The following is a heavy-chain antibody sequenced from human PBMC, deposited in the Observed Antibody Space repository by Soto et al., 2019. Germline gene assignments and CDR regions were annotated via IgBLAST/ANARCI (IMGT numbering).Heavy chain of an antibody. CDR1: GGSIGTRSYY. CDR2: INHSGNT. CDR3: SRRAPEGFDP. J-gene: IGHJ5*02. Sequence: ATLSLTCAVSGGSIGTRSYYWGGIRQAPGKGLEWIGSINHSGNTYLSPSLKDRVTMSVDTSKNSFSLKLRSATAADTGLYYCSRRAPEGFDPWGQGTLVTVSS. V-gene: IGHV4-39*01.